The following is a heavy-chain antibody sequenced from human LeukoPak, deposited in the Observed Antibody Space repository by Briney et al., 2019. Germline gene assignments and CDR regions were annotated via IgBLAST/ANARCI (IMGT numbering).Heavy chain of an antibody. V-gene: IGHV3-20*04. Sequence: GGSLRLSCAASGFAFDKYGINWVRQAPGKGLEWVSAINCNGGSIGYADSVKGRFTVSRDNAKNSLYLQMNSLRAEDTALYYCARGGVGATLYYFDYWGHGSLVTVSS. D-gene: IGHD1-26*01. CDR2: INCNGGSI. CDR3: ARGGVGATLYYFDY. J-gene: IGHJ4*01. CDR1: GFAFDKYG.